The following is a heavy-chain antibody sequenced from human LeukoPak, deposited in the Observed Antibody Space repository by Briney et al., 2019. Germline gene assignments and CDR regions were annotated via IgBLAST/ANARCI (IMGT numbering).Heavy chain of an antibody. J-gene: IGHJ6*04. CDR3: ARDPYYGSGRYRYGMDV. CDR1: GYIFTGYY. Sequence: ASVKVSCKASGYIFTGYYMHWVRQAPGQGLEWMGWINPNSGDTNYAQKFQGRVTMTRDTSISTAYMELSSLRSEDTAVYYCARDPYYGSGRYRYGMDVWGKGTTVTISS. V-gene: IGHV1-2*02. D-gene: IGHD3-10*01. CDR2: INPNSGDT.